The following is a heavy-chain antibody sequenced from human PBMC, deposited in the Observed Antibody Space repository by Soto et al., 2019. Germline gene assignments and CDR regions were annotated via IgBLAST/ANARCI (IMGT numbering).Heavy chain of an antibody. V-gene: IGHV1-69*01. CDR3: ARIPGGAYCTSTSCPPLLQGMDV. CDR1: GGTLRSYS. J-gene: IGHJ6*02. D-gene: IGHD2-2*01. CDR2: IIPIFGTA. Sequence: VEVSRQGSGGTLRSYSFSWVGQGPGQGVEWVGGIIPIFGTANYAQKFQGRVTITADESTSTAYMELSSLRSEDTAVYYCARIPGGAYCTSTSCPPLLQGMDVWGQGTTVTVSS.